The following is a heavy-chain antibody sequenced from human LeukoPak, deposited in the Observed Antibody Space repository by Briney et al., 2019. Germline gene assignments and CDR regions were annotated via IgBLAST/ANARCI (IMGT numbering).Heavy chain of an antibody. CDR1: GYTFTNFA. V-gene: IGHV7-4-1*02. J-gene: IGHJ4*02. Sequence: ASVKVSCKASGYTFTNFAMNWVRQAPGQGLEWMGWIDTNTGIPTYAQGFTGRFVFSLDTSVSTVYLQISSLQADDAAVYFCARDPGSQRVNRLARRGDCWGQGTLVTVSS. CDR3: ARDPGSQRVNRLARRGDC. CDR2: IDTNTGIP. D-gene: IGHD1-14*01.